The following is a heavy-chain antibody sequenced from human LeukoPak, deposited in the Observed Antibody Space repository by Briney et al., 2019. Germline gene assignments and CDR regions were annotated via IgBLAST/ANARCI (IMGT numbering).Heavy chain of an antibody. V-gene: IGHV1-2*02. Sequence: ASVKVSCKASGYTFTGYYMHWVRQAPGQGLEWRGWINPNSGGTNYAQKFQGRVTMTRDTSISTAYMELSRLRSDDTAVYYCARRYSSSYDAFDIWGQGTMVTVSS. D-gene: IGHD6-13*01. J-gene: IGHJ3*02. CDR1: GYTFTGYY. CDR2: INPNSGGT. CDR3: ARRYSSSYDAFDI.